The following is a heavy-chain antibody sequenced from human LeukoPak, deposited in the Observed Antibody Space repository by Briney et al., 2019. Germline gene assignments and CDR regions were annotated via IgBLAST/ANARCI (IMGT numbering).Heavy chain of an antibody. CDR3: ARDVYGIAAAGSKPRFDY. CDR1: GGTFSSYA. Sequence: ASVKVSCKASGGTFSSYAISWVRQAPGQGLEWMGGIIPIFGTANYAQKFQGRVTITADESTSTAYMELSSLRSEDTAVYYCARDVYGIAAAGSKPRFDYLGQGTLVTVSS. J-gene: IGHJ4*02. CDR2: IIPIFGTA. V-gene: IGHV1-69*13. D-gene: IGHD6-13*01.